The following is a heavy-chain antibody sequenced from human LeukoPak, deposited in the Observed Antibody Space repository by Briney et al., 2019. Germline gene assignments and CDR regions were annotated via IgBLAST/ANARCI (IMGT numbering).Heavy chain of an antibody. D-gene: IGHD3-10*01. J-gene: IGHJ4*02. CDR3: ARWRSGSPHFDY. CDR1: GYTFTGYG. V-gene: IGHV1-18*01. CDR2: PSTYNGNT. Sequence: ASMKVSCKASGYTFTGYGLSCVRQAPGQGPEWMGWPSTYNGNTNYAQRLQGRVTMTTDTSTSAAYMELRSLTSDDTAVYYCARWRSGSPHFDYWGQGTLVTVSS.